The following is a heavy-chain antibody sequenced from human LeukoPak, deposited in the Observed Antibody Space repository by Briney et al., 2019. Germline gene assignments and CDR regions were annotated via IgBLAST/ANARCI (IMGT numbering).Heavy chain of an antibody. V-gene: IGHV1-18*01. J-gene: IGHJ6*02. CDR2: ISAYNGNT. D-gene: IGHD5-12*01. CDR1: GYTFTSYG. Sequence: ASVKVSSKASGYTFTSYGISWVRQAPGQGLEWMGWISAYNGNTNYAQKLQGRVTMTTDTSTSTAYMELRSLRSDDTAVYYCARDDRGGYDAYYYYGMDVWGQGTTVTVSS. CDR3: ARDDRGGYDAYYYYGMDV.